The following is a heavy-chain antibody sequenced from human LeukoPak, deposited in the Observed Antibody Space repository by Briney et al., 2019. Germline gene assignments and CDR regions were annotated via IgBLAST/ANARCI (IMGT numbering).Heavy chain of an antibody. Sequence: ASVTVSCKASGYTFTGYYMHWVRQAPGQGLEWMGWINPNSGGTNYAQKFQGWVTMTRDTSISTAYMELSRLRSDDTAVYYCARAGDWGGPYYFDYWGQGTLVTVSS. J-gene: IGHJ4*02. CDR2: INPNSGGT. D-gene: IGHD3/OR15-3a*01. V-gene: IGHV1-2*04. CDR1: GYTFTGYY. CDR3: ARAGDWGGPYYFDY.